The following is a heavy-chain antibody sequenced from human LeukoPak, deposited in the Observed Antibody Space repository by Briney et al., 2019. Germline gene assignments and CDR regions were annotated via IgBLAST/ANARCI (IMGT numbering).Heavy chain of an antibody. CDR1: GYTFTSYG. CDR2: ISGYNGNT. D-gene: IGHD3-10*01. J-gene: IGHJ4*02. Sequence: GASVKVSCKASGYTFTSYGISWVRQAPGQGLEWMGGISGYNGNTKYAQKLQGRVTMTTDTSTSTAYMELRSLRSDDTAVYYCARVSSTMVRGVHDYWGQGALVTASS. V-gene: IGHV1-18*01. CDR3: ARVSSTMVRGVHDY.